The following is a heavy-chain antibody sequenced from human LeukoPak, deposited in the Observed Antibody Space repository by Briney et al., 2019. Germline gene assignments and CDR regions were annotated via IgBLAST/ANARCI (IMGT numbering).Heavy chain of an antibody. CDR2: INPNSGGT. CDR1: GYTFTGYY. V-gene: IGHV1-2*02. CDR3: SNSRGVWGSYYY. Sequence: ASVKVSRKASGYTFTGYYMHWVRQAPGQGLEWMGWINPNSGGTNYAQKFQGRVTMTRDTSISTAYMELSRLRSDDTAVYYCSNSRGVWGSYYYWGQGTLVTVSS. D-gene: IGHD3-16*01. J-gene: IGHJ4*02.